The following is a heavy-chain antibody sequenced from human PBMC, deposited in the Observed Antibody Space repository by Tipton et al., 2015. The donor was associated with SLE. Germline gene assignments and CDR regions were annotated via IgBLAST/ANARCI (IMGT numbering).Heavy chain of an antibody. CDR3: AKDHGLSSSYYFGY. CDR1: GFTFDDYA. D-gene: IGHD6-6*01. V-gene: IGHV3-9*01. Sequence: SLRLSCAASGFTFDDYAMHWVRQAPGKGLEWVPGISWNSGSIGYADSVKGRFTISRDNAKNSLYLQMNSLRAEDTALYYCAKDHGLSSSYYFGYWGQGTLVTVSS. CDR2: ISWNSGSI. J-gene: IGHJ4*02.